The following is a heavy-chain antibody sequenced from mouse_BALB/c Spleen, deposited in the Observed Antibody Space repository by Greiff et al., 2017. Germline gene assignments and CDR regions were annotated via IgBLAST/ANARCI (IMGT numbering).Heavy chain of an antibody. CDR1: GFTFSSYA. V-gene: IGHV5-9-3*01. D-gene: IGHD2-4*01. J-gene: IGHJ4*01. CDR3: ARADYDGGYAMDY. CDR2: ISSGGSYT. Sequence: EVQGVESGGGLVKPGGSLKLSCAASGFTFSSYAMSWVRQTPEKRLEWVATISSGGSYTYYPDSVKGRFTISRDNAKNTLYLQMSSLRSEDTAMYYCARADYDGGYAMDYWGQGTSVTVSS.